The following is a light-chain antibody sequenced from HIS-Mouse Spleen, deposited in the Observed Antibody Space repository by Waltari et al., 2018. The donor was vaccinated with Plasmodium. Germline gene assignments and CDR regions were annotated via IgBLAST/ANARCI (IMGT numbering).Light chain of an antibody. CDR3: YSTDSSGNHRV. V-gene: IGLV3-10*01. Sequence: SYELTQPPSVSVSPGQTARITCSGAALPKKYAYWYQQKSGQAPVLVIYEDSKRPSGIPERVAGSSAGTMATWTISGAQVEDEADYYCYSTDSSGNHRVFGGGTKLTVL. CDR2: EDS. J-gene: IGLJ3*02. CDR1: ALPKKY.